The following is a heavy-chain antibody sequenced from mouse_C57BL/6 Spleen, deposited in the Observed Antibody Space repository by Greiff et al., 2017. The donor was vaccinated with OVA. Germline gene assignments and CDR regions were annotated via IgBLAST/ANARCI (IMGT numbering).Heavy chain of an antibody. Sequence: VQLQQSGAELVRPGTSVKVSCKASGYAFTNYLIEWVKQRPGQGLEWIGVINPGSGGTNYNEKFKGKATLTADKSSSTAYMQLSSLTSEDSAVYFCAYGGDYGSSFDYWGQGTTLTVSS. D-gene: IGHD1-1*01. J-gene: IGHJ2*01. CDR1: GYAFTNYL. V-gene: IGHV1-54*01. CDR3: AYGGDYGSSFDY. CDR2: INPGSGGT.